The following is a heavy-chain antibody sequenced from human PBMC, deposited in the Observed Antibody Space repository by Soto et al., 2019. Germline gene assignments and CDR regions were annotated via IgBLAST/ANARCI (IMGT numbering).Heavy chain of an antibody. CDR2: IYYSGST. CDR1: GGSVSSGRYY. J-gene: IGHJ3*02. D-gene: IGHD3-22*01. CDR3: ARGVEPGPKYYYDSSGYAVDI. Sequence: PSETLSLTCTVSGGSVSSGRYYWRWLRQPPGKGLEWIGYIYYSGSTNYNPSLKGRVSISVGTSKSQLALRRSAGTAADTGVCCCARGVEPGPKYYYDSSGYAVDIWCQGRMVTVSS. V-gene: IGHV4-61*01.